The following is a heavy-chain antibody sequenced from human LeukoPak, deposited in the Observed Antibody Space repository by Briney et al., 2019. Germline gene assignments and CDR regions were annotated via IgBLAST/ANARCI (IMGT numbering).Heavy chain of an antibody. J-gene: IGHJ4*02. Sequence: GGSLRLFCTASGFTFSSHSIHWVRQAPGRGLEWVSSISDGSSYIHYADSVKGRFTISRDNAENSLYPQKHSLRAEHTAVYYCARVSAYSNYFDYWGQGILVTVSS. D-gene: IGHD4-11*01. CDR2: ISDGSSYI. V-gene: IGHV3-21*01. CDR3: ARVSAYSNYFDY. CDR1: GFTFSSHS.